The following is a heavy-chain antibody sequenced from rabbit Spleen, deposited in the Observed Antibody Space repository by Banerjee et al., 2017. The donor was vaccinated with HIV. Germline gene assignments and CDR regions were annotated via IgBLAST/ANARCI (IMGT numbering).Heavy chain of an antibody. CDR3: ARGEHFSVGFSAFAIYLDL. V-gene: IGHV1S40*01. Sequence: QSLEESGGDLVKPGASLTLTCTASGFSFSSSDYMCWVRQAPGKGLEWISCIAGSGSGFTYSATWAKGRFTCSKTSSTTVTLQMTSLTVADTATYFCARGEHFSVGFSAFAIYLDLWGPGTLVTVS. CDR1: GFSFSSSDY. CDR2: IAGSGSGFT. D-gene: IGHD6-1*01. J-gene: IGHJ4*01.